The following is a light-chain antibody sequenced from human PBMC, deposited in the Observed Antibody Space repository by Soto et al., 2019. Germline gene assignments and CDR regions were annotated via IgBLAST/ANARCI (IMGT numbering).Light chain of an antibody. Sequence: VVLTQSPATLSLSLGESATLSCRASQSVGSNLAWYQQKRGQAPRLLIYDATERATGIPARFTGSRSGTDFTLSIRSLEPDDFAVYYCQQRSDRLSFGGGTVVEI. J-gene: IGKJ4*01. CDR1: QSVGSN. V-gene: IGKV3-11*01. CDR3: QQRSDRLS. CDR2: DAT.